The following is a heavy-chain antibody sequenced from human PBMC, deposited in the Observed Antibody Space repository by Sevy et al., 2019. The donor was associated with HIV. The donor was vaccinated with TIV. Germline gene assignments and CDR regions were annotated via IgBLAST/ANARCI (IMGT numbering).Heavy chain of an antibody. V-gene: IGHV1-69*13. CDR1: GGSFSFYG. CDR2: IIPILGTT. J-gene: IGHJ6*02. D-gene: IGHD3-9*01. CDR3: ARGGPDENLTHYGMDV. Sequence: ASVKVSCKAFGGSFSFYGISWVRQAPGQGLEWMAGIIPILGTTKYAQKFQGIVTITGDESTSTVYMELTSLRSEDTAVYYCARGGPDENLTHYGMDVWGQGTTVTVSS.